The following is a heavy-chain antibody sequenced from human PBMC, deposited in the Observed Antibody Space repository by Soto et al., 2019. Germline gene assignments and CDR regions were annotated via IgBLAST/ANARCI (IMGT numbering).Heavy chain of an antibody. CDR2: IYFGGST. V-gene: IGHV4-30-2*01. J-gene: IGHJ6*02. CDR3: ARAAGAVPAADGMDV. D-gene: IGHD2-2*01. Sequence: QLQLQESGSGLVKASQTLSLTCAVSGGSISSAGYSWNWIRQPPGKGLEWIGYIYFGGSTYYNPSLKSRVTIDTSDTQFSLKLYSVTAAETAVYYCARAAGAVPAADGMDVWGQRTTVTISS. CDR1: GGSISSAGYS.